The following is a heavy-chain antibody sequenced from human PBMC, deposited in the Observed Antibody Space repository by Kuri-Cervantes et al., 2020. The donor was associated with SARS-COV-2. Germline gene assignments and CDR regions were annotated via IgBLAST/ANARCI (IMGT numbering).Heavy chain of an antibody. V-gene: IGHV4-59*01. CDR3: ARDKTSGGWFDP. Sequence: GSLRLSCAVYGGSFSGYSWGWIRQPPGKGLEWIGYIYYSGSTNYNPSLKSRVTISVDTSKNQFSLKLSSVTAADTAVYYCARDKTSGGWFDPWGQGTLVTVSS. D-gene: IGHD3-16*01. CDR1: GGSFSGYS. CDR2: IYYSGST. J-gene: IGHJ5*02.